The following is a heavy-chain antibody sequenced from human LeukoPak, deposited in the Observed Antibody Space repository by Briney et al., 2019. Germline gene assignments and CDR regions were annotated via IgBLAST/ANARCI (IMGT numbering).Heavy chain of an antibody. CDR1: GYTFTGYY. D-gene: IGHD6-6*01. Sequence: ASVKVSCKASGYTFTGYYMHWVRQAPGQGLEWMGWINPNSGGTNYAQKFQGRVTMTRDTSISTAYMELSRLRSDDTAVYYCAKAVSSSAYYHYYMDVWGKGTAVTVSS. CDR3: AKAVSSSAYYHYYMDV. CDR2: INPNSGGT. V-gene: IGHV1-2*02. J-gene: IGHJ6*03.